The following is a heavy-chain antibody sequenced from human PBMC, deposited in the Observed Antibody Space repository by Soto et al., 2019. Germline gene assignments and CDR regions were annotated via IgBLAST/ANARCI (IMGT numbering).Heavy chain of an antibody. CDR3: ARFRFLGWLRLGTGAFDI. Sequence: PSETLSLTCTVSGGSISSYYWSWIRQPAAKGLEWIGRIYTSGSTNYNPSLKSRVTMSVDTSKNQFSLKLSSVTAADTAVYYCARFRFLGWLRLGTGAFDIWGQGTMVTVSS. CDR1: GGSISSYY. D-gene: IGHD3-3*01. V-gene: IGHV4-4*07. J-gene: IGHJ3*02. CDR2: IYTSGST.